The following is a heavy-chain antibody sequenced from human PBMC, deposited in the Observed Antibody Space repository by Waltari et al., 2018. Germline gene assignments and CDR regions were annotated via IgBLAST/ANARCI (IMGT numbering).Heavy chain of an antibody. J-gene: IGHJ3*02. CDR2: ITFDGTNK. D-gene: IGHD4-17*01. Sequence: QVQLVESGGGVVQPGGSLRLSCAASGFTFSGYGLHWVSQAPGKGLEWVEFITFDGTNKYYADSVKGRFTISRDNPKNTMFLQMNSLRPDDTAIYYCASIFAGTAVTTIQPIDIWGQGTMVAVSS. CDR1: GFTFSGYG. V-gene: IGHV3-30*02. CDR3: ASIFAGTAVTTIQPIDI.